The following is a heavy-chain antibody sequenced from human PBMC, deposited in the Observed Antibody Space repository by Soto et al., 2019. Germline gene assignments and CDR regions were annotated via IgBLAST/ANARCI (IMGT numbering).Heavy chain of an antibody. CDR1: GGTFSRYA. V-gene: IGHV1-69*01. J-gene: IGHJ6*01. CDR3: AREGGERYFDWLSNLYYYGMDV. Sequence: QVQLVQSGAEVKKPGSSVKVSCKASGGTFSRYAISWVRQAPGQGLEWMGGIIPIFGTANYAQKFQGRVMITADESTSTAYMELSSVRSEDTAVYYCAREGGERYFDWLSNLYYYGMDVW. CDR2: IIPIFGTA. D-gene: IGHD3-9*01.